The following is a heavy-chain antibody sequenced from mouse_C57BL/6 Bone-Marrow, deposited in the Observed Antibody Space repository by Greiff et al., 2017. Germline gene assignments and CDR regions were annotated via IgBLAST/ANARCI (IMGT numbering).Heavy chain of an antibody. CDR3: AREGLDYYAIDY. J-gene: IGHJ4*01. D-gene: IGHD3-3*01. CDR1: GYTFTSYG. V-gene: IGHV1-81*01. CDR2: IYPRSGNT. Sequence: QVQLQQSGAELARPGASVKLSCKASGYTFTSYGISWVKQRTGQGLEWIGEIYPRSGNTYYNEKFKGKAKLTADKSSSTAYMELRSLTSEDSAVYFCAREGLDYYAIDYWGQGTSVTVSS.